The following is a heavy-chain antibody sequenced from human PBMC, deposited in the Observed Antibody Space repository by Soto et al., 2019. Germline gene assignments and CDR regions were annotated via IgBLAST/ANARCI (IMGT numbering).Heavy chain of an antibody. V-gene: IGHV6-1*01. J-gene: IGHJ4*02. CDR2: TYYRSKWHS. Sequence: PSQTLSLTCDISGDSVSSKNAAWNWIRQSPSRGLEWLGRTYYRSKWHSGYAVSVRSRVSISPDTSKSRFSLQLNSVTPDDTAVYYCARSGPGGYIDHWGRGTLVTVSS. CDR1: GDSVSSKNAA. CDR3: ARSGPGGYIDH. D-gene: IGHD2-15*01.